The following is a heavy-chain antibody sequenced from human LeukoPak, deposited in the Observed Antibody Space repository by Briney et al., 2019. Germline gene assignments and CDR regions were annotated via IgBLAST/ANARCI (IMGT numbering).Heavy chain of an antibody. CDR2: ISGSGGST. CDR1: GFTFSSYA. Sequence: GGSLRLSCAASGFTFSSYAMSWVRQAPGKGLEWVSAISGSGGSTYYADSVKGRFTISRDNSKNTLYLQMNSLRAEDTAVYYCAKDTLNQHDYGDYEQSNWFDPWGQGTLVTVSS. J-gene: IGHJ5*02. D-gene: IGHD4-17*01. CDR3: AKDTLNQHDYGDYEQSNWFDP. V-gene: IGHV3-23*01.